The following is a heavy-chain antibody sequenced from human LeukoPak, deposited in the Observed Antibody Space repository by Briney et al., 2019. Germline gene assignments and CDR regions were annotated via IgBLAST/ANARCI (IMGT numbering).Heavy chain of an antibody. J-gene: IGHJ4*02. Sequence: PGGSLRLSCAASGFSFDSYEMNWVRQAPGKGLEWVSYISSSGSSLDYADSVKGRFTISRDNAKNSLYLQMNSLRAEDTGVYHCARQSSRYCSGGSCYSGWELYFDYWGQGTPVTVSS. CDR1: GFSFDSYE. CDR2: ISSSGSSL. V-gene: IGHV3-48*03. D-gene: IGHD2-15*01. CDR3: ARQSSRYCSGGSCYSGWELYFDY.